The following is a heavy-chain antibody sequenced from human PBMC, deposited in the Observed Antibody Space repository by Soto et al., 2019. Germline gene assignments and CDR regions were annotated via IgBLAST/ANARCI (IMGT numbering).Heavy chain of an antibody. CDR3: DKDRVPVGSVVIIPYYFDV. CDR2: ISSDGSHE. J-gene: IGHJ4*02. CDR1: GFSFNRFA. Sequence: QLELVESGGGVVHPGTSLRLSCAASGFSFNRFATHWVRQAPGKGLEWVALISSDGSHEMYADSVKGRFTISRENSKNRLYLQMNNLRVEDTALYFCDKDRVPVGSVVIIPYYFDVWGRGTLVTVSS. D-gene: IGHD3-22*01. V-gene: IGHV3-30*18.